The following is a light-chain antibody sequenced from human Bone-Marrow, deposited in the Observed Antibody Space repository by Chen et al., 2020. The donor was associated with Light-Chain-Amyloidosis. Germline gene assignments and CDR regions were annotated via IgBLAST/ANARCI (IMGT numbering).Light chain of an antibody. CDR2: EGT. J-gene: IGLJ1*01. CDR3: CSYASSSTFQYV. Sequence: QSALTQPASVSGSPGQSITISCTGTNSVVGNYNFVSWYQQHPGKVPKVIIYEGTKRPSGVSSRSSGSQSGNSASMTISGLQAEVDAYYHCCSYASSSTFQYVFGTGTKVTVL. CDR1: NSVVGNYNF. V-gene: IGLV2-23*03.